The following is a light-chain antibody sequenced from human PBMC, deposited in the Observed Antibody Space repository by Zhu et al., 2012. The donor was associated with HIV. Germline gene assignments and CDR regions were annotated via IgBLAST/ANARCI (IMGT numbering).Light chain of an antibody. J-gene: IGKJ4*01. CDR1: QSVSTN. V-gene: IGKV3-15*01. CDR2: GAS. Sequence: EIVMTQSPATLSVSPGERATLSCRASQSVSTNLAWYQQKPGQAPRLLISGASTRATGIPARFSGSGSGTEFTLTITSLQSEDFAVYYCHQYSKWPPTTFGGGTKVEVK. CDR3: HQYSKWPPTT.